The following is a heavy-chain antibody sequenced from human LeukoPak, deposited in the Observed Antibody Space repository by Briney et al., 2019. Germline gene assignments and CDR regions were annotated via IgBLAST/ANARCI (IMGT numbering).Heavy chain of an antibody. CDR1: GFTFSNYG. CDR3: ARALTRDALDL. CDR2: ISYDGSNK. Sequence: GGSLRLSCAASGFTFSNYGIHWVRQAPGKGLEWVAVISYDGSNKYYADSVKGRFTVSRDNAQDSLYLQLNNLKAGDTAVYYCARALTRDALDLWGQGTMVTVSS. J-gene: IGHJ3*01. V-gene: IGHV3-30*03.